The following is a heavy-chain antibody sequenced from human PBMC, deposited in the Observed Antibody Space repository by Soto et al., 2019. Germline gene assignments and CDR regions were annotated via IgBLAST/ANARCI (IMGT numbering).Heavy chain of an antibody. CDR1: GFTFSNYA. Sequence: EVQLLESGGSLVQPGGSLRLSCAASGFTFSNYAMDWVRQAPGKGLEWVSAISNSFSDGNTHYADSVKGRFTISRDNDKNTVFLEMNSLRAEDTAVYYCAKVFSPEGGNYFDHWGQGTLVTVSS. V-gene: IGHV3-23*01. CDR2: ISNSFSDGNT. CDR3: AKVFSPEGGNYFDH. J-gene: IGHJ4*02.